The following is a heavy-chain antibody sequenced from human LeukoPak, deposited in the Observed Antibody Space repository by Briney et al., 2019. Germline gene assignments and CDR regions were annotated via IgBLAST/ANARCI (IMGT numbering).Heavy chain of an antibody. D-gene: IGHD6-13*01. Sequence: PSETLSLTCTVSGGSISSYYWSWIRQPPGKGLEWIAYIHNSGKTNCNPSLKSRVTMSVDTSKKQFSLKLNSVTAADTALYYCAGGQYSSSWTSMDVWGQGTTVTVSS. CDR3: AGGQYSSSWTSMDV. CDR2: IHNSGKT. V-gene: IGHV4-59*08. CDR1: GGSISSYY. J-gene: IGHJ6*02.